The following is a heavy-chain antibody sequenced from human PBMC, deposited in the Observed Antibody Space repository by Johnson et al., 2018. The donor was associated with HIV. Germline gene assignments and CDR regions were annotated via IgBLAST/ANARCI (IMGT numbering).Heavy chain of an antibody. J-gene: IGHJ3*02. CDR2: ITSTGITV. V-gene: IGHV3-11*04. CDR1: GFTFSDYY. CDR3: ARAQLLADDAFNN. Sequence: QVQLVESGGGLVQPGGSLRLSCAASGFTFSDYYMSWIRQAPGKGLEWVSYITSTGITVYYAASVKGRFTISRDNAKNSVYLQMNSLEAEDTAVYYCARAQLLADDAFNNWGQGTMVTVSS. D-gene: IGHD6-6*01.